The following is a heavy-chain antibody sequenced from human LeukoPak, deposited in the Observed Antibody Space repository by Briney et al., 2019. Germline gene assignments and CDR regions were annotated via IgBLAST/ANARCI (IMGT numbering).Heavy chain of an antibody. CDR1: GFTFSSYW. Sequence: GGSLRLSCAASGFTFSSYWMHWVRQAPGKGLLWVSRINSDGTTTYYADSVRGRFTISRDNAKNTLYLQVNSLRAEDTAVYYCARGNYYGMDVWGQGTTVTVSS. J-gene: IGHJ6*02. CDR3: ARGNYYGMDV. V-gene: IGHV3-74*01. CDR2: INSDGTTT.